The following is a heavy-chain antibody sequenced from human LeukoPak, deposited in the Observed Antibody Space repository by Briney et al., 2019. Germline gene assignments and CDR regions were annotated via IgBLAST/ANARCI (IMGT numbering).Heavy chain of an antibody. J-gene: IGHJ4*02. CDR1: GFTFDDYG. CDR3: ASGDYYDSSGSGSPFVY. Sequence: GGSLRLSCAASGFTFDDYGRHWVRQAPGKGLEWVSGISWNSGSIGYADSVKGRFTISRDNAKNSLYLQMNSLRTEDTALYYCASGDYYDSSGSGSPFVYWGQGTLVTVSS. CDR2: ISWNSGSI. V-gene: IGHV3-9*01. D-gene: IGHD3-22*01.